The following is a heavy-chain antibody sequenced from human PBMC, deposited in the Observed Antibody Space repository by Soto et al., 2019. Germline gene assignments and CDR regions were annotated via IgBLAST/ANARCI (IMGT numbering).Heavy chain of an antibody. CDR1: GYTFTSYG. Sequence: GASVKVSCKASGYTFTSYGISWVRQAPGQGLEWMGWISAYNGNTNYAQKLQGRVTMTTDTSTSTAYMELRSLRSDDTAVYYCARALMITFGGVIVRSTNFDYWGQGTLVTVSS. J-gene: IGHJ4*02. D-gene: IGHD3-16*02. CDR3: ARALMITFGGVIVRSTNFDY. V-gene: IGHV1-18*01. CDR2: ISAYNGNT.